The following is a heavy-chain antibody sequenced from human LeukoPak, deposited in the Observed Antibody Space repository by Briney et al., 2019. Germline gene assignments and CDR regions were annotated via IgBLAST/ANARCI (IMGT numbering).Heavy chain of an antibody. J-gene: IGHJ4*02. V-gene: IGHV1-2*02. CDR3: ARGAILRYFDWPQT. D-gene: IGHD3-9*01. CDR2: INPNSGGT. CDR1: GYTFTGYY. Sequence: ASVKVSCKASGYTFTGYYTHWVRQAPGQGLEWMGWINPNSGGTNYAQKFQGRVTMTRDTSISTAYMELSRLRSDDTAVYYCARGAILRYFDWPQTWGQGTLATVSS.